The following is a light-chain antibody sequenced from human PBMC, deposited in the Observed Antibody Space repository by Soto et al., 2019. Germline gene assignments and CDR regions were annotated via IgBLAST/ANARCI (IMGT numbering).Light chain of an antibody. CDR3: QHRSNWPLT. J-gene: IGKJ4*01. Sequence: VVTQATATLSLSPGKRATISCRASESVDFHLAWYQQKPGQAPRLLIYDASNRATGIPARFSGSGSGTDFTLTISSLEPEDFAVYYCQHRSNWPLTFGGGTKVDIK. V-gene: IGKV3-11*01. CDR2: DAS. CDR1: ESVDFH.